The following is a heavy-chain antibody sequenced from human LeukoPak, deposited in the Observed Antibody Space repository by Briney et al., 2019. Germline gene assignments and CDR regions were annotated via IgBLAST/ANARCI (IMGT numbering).Heavy chain of an antibody. V-gene: IGHV4-4*07. D-gene: IGHD1-26*01. CDR1: SGSINSYY. J-gene: IGHJ4*02. Sequence: SETLSLTCTVSSGSINSYYWGWVRQPPGKGLEWIGRIYTTGATQYNPSLKSRVTMSIDTSTNQFSLNLRSMTAADTAVYYCGRQGYTASYYFLDFWSQGTLVADS. CDR2: IYTTGAT. CDR3: GRQGYTASYYFLDF.